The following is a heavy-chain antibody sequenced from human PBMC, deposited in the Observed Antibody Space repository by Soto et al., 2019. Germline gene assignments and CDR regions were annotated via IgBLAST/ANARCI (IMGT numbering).Heavy chain of an antibody. CDR2: IYWDDDK. Sequence: QITLKESGPTLVKPTQTLTLTCSFSGFSLSTRGVGVGWIRQPPGKALEWHALIYWDDDKRYSPSLNSWLIITKDTSKNQVVPKMTNTDPVDTATYFCAHWYSNSQTFDYWGQGTLVTVSS. CDR1: GFSLSTRGVG. J-gene: IGHJ4*02. CDR3: AHWYSNSQTFDY. D-gene: IGHD6-13*01. V-gene: IGHV2-5*02.